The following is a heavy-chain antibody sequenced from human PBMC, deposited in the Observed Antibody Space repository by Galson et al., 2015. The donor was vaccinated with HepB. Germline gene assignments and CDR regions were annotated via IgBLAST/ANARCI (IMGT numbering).Heavy chain of an antibody. J-gene: IGHJ3*02. D-gene: IGHD6-13*01. CDR1: GYTFTSCY. Sequence: SVKVSCKASGYTFTSCYMHWVRQAPGQGLEWMGIINPSGGSTSYAQKFQGRVTMTRDTSTSTVYMELSSLRSEDTAVYYCARDQQQLVKGDDAFDIWGQGTMVTVSS. CDR3: ARDQQQLVKGDDAFDI. CDR2: INPSGGST. V-gene: IGHV1-46*01.